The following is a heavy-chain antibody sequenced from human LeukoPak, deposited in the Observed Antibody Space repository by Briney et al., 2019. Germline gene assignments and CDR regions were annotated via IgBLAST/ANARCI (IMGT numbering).Heavy chain of an antibody. Sequence: ASVKVSCKVSGYTLTELSMHWVRQAPGKGLEWMGGFDPEDGETIYAQKFQGRVTMTEDTSTDTAYMELSSLRSEDTAVYYCAASPGTVGAFDIWGQGSMVSVSS. CDR1: GYTLTELS. J-gene: IGHJ3*02. CDR2: FDPEDGET. V-gene: IGHV1-24*01. CDR3: AASPGTVGAFDI. D-gene: IGHD3-16*01.